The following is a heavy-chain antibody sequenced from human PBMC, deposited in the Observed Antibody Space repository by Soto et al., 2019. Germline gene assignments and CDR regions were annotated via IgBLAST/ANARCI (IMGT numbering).Heavy chain of an antibody. J-gene: IGHJ4*02. CDR3: AISYSNYAAFDY. Sequence: PGGSLRLSCAASGFTFSSYAMSWVRQAPGKGLEWVSAISGSGGSTYYADSVKGRFTISRDNSKNTLYLQMNGLRAEDTAVYYCAISYSNYAAFDYWGQGIQVTVSS. D-gene: IGHD4-4*01. CDR1: GFTFSSYA. V-gene: IGHV3-23*01. CDR2: ISGSGGST.